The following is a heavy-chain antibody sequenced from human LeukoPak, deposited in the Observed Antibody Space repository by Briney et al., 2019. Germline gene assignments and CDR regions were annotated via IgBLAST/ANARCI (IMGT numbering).Heavy chain of an antibody. CDR2: IRYDGSNK. D-gene: IGHD1-26*01. V-gene: IGHV3-30*02. CDR3: AKAGEGYRYSGSYFNY. CDR1: GFTFSSYG. Sequence: GGSLRLSCAASGFTFSSYGMHWVRQAPGKGLEWVAFIRYDGSNKYYADSVKGRFTISRDNSKNTLYLQMNSLRAEDTAVYYCAKAGEGYRYSGSYFNYWGQGTLVTVSS. J-gene: IGHJ4*02.